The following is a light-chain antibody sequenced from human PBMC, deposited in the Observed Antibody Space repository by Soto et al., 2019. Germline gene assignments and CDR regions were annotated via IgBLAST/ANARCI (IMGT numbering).Light chain of an antibody. V-gene: IGKV3-20*01. CDR2: GAS. J-gene: IGKJ5*01. Sequence: IVLTQSLGTLCLSPGERATLSGRTSQSVRSSHLAWYQQKPGQAPRLLIYGASNRATGIPERFSGSGSGTDFTLTISRLEPQDSAMYYCQQYVISVTFGQGTRLEIK. CDR3: QQYVISVT. CDR1: QSVRSSH.